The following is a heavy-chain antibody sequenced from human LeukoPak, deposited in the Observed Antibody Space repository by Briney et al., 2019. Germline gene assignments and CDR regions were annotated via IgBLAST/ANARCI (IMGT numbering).Heavy chain of an antibody. CDR3: ARYDIVVPASEAKFDY. CDR2: INPNSGGT. V-gene: IGHV1-2*02. Sequence: VASVKVSCKASGYTFTGYYMHWVRQAPGQGLEWMGWINPNSGGTNYAQKFQGRVTMTRDTSISTAYMELSRLRSDDTAVYYRARYDIVVPASEAKFDYWGQGTLVTVSS. CDR1: GYTFTGYY. J-gene: IGHJ4*02. D-gene: IGHD2-15*01.